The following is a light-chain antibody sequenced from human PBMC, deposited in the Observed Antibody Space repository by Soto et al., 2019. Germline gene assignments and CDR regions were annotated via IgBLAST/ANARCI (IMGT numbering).Light chain of an antibody. Sequence: DIQMTQSPSSLSASVGDRVTITCRASQAITNDLSWYQQKPGEPPKRLIYAASTLHSGVPSRFSGSGSGTEFTLTISSLQPEDFATYFCLQRNSYPRTFGQGTKVEIK. V-gene: IGKV1-17*01. CDR1: QAITND. CDR2: AAS. CDR3: LQRNSYPRT. J-gene: IGKJ1*01.